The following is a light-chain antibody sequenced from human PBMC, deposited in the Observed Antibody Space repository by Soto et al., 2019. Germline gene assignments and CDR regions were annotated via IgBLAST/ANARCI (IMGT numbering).Light chain of an antibody. J-gene: IGKJ1*01. Sequence: DIQMTQSPSTLSASIGDRVTITCRASQSISSWLAWYQQKPGKAPKLLIYKASSLQSGVPSRFSGSGSGTEFTLTISSLQPDDFATYYCQHYYGYSWTFGQGTKVDIK. CDR2: KAS. CDR3: QHYYGYSWT. V-gene: IGKV1-5*03. CDR1: QSISSW.